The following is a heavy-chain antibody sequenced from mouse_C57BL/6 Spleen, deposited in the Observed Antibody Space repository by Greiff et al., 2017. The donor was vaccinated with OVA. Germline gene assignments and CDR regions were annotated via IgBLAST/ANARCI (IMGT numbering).Heavy chain of an antibody. D-gene: IGHD2-5*01. CDR3: ATYSNFDY. CDR1: GSTFTSYW. J-gene: IGHJ2*01. CDR2: IDPSDSYT. V-gene: IGHV1-69*01. Sequence: VQLQQPGAELVMPGASVKLSCKASGSTFTSYWMHWVKQRPGQGLEWIGEIDPSDSYTNYNQKFKGKSTLTVDKSSSTAYMQLSSLTSEDSAVYYCATYSNFDYWGQGTTLTVSS.